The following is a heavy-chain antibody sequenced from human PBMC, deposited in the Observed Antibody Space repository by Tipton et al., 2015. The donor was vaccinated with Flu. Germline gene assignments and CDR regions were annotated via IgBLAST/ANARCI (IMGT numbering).Heavy chain of an antibody. V-gene: IGHV3-23*01. J-gene: IGHJ4*02. CDR1: GFTFSGSA. D-gene: IGHD3-9*01. Sequence: GSLRLSCAASGFTFSGSAMNWVRQAPGKGLEWVSDIGGSGENTHYADSVKGRFTISRDNSKNTLYLQMNSLRDEDTAIYYSAKDFDWGSTWGQGTLVTVSS. CDR3: AKDFDWGST. CDR2: IGGSGENT.